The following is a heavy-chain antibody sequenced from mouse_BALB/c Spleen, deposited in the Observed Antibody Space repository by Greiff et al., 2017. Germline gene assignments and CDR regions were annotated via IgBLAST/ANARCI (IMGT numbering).Heavy chain of an antibody. CDR2: IRNKANGYTT. D-gene: IGHD6-1*01. CDR1: GFTFTDYH. CDR3: AREGASAWFAY. V-gene: IGHV7-3*02. Sequence: EVKLVESGGGLVQPGGSLRLSCATSGFTFTDYHMSWVRQPPGKALEWLGFIRNKANGYTTEYSASVKGRFTISRDNSQSILYLQMNTLRAEDSATYYCAREGASAWFAYWGQGTLVTVSA. J-gene: IGHJ3*01.